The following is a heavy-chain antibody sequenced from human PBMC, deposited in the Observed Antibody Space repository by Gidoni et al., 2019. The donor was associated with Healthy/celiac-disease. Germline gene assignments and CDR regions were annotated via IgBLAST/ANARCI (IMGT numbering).Heavy chain of an antibody. CDR2: INHSGST. Sequence: QVQLQQWGAGLLKPSETLSLTCAVYGGSFSGYYWSWIRQPPGKGLEWIGEINHSGSTNYNPSLKSRVTISVDTSKNQFSLKLSSVTAADTAVYYCARVSKLWRFRFDPWGQGTLVTVSS. CDR1: GGSFSGYY. J-gene: IGHJ5*02. V-gene: IGHV4-34*01. D-gene: IGHD2-21*01. CDR3: ARVSKLWRFRFDP.